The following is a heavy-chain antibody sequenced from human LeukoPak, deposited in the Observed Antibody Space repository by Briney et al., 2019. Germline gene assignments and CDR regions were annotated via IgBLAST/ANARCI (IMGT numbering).Heavy chain of an antibody. Sequence: GVSLSLSCAASGFTVCSNYMSWVRPAPGKGLEWVSDIYSGGSAYYADSVKGRFTSARDNSRNALYLQMNSLRAENTAVYDCARVAVTTRIWFYFDYWGQGTLLTVTS. J-gene: IGHJ4*02. CDR3: ARVAVTTRIWFYFDY. D-gene: IGHD4-17*01. CDR1: GFTVCSNY. CDR2: IYSGGSA. V-gene: IGHV3-53*01.